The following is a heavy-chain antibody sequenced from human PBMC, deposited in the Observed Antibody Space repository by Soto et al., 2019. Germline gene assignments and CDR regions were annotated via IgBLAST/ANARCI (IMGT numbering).Heavy chain of an antibody. Sequence: EVQLVESGGGLVKPGGSLRLSCAASGFTFSNAWMNWVRQAPGKGLEWVGRIKSKTDGGTTDYAAPVKGRFTISRDDSKNSLYLQMNSLKTEDTAVYYCTTDPTHSIGWDYYYYGMDVWCQGITVTVSS. D-gene: IGHD6-6*01. CDR3: TTDPTHSIGWDYYYYGMDV. CDR1: GFTFSNAW. CDR2: IKSKTDGGTT. J-gene: IGHJ6*02. V-gene: IGHV3-15*07.